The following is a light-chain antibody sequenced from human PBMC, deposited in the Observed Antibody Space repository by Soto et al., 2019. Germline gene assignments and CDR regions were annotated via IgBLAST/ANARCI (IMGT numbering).Light chain of an antibody. CDR2: AVT. V-gene: IGLV2-14*01. CDR1: SSDVGGYNY. J-gene: IGLJ1*01. Sequence: QSVMTQPASGSGSAGQSITICCTGTSSDVGGYNYLSWYQQHPGKAPKLMIYAVTDRPSGVSSRFSGSKSGNTASLTISGLQAEDEADYYCSSYTSSSPLFGTGTKVT. CDR3: SSYTSSSPL.